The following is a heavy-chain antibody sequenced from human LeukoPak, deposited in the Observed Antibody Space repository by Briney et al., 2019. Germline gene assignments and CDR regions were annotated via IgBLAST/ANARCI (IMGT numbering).Heavy chain of an antibody. CDR2: IRNKAYGGTT. J-gene: IGHJ4*02. CDR3: ARVPSGSYFDY. CDR1: GFTFGDYA. Sequence: GGSLRLSCTASGFTFGDYAMSWVRQAPGKGLEWVSFIRNKAYGGTTEYAASVKGRFTISRDDSKSIAYLQMNSLKTEDTAVYYCARVPSGSYFDYWGQGTLVTVSS. V-gene: IGHV3-49*04. D-gene: IGHD1-26*01.